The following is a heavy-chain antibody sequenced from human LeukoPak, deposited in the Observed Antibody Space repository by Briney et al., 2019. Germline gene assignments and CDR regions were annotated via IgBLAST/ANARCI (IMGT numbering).Heavy chain of an antibody. J-gene: IGHJ4*02. CDR1: GFTFSSYA. V-gene: IGHV3-23*01. Sequence: GGSLRLSCAASGFTFSSYAMSWVRQAPGKGLEWVLAISGSGGSTYYADSVKGRFTISRDNSKNTLYLQMNSLRAEDTAVYYCAKDLGTMVRGVITPYYFDYWGQGTLVTVSS. CDR2: ISGSGGST. D-gene: IGHD3-10*01. CDR3: AKDLGTMVRGVITPYYFDY.